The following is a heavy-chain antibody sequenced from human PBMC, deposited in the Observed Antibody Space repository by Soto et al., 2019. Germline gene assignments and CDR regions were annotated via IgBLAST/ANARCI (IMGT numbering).Heavy chain of an antibody. CDR2: FIPMFGTA. J-gene: IGHJ3*01. CDR3: ARDRSGPGNWNYATVHL. CDR1: GGTFSSLG. Sequence: QVQLVQSGAEVKKPGSSLKVSCRASGGTFSSLGISWVRQGPRQGLEWLGGFIPMFGTANYPLKFQGRVTLSANDSTSTAYMELSSLTSEDTRMYFCARDRSGPGNWNYATVHLWGPGKMVTVSS. D-gene: IGHD1-7*01. V-gene: IGHV1-69*01.